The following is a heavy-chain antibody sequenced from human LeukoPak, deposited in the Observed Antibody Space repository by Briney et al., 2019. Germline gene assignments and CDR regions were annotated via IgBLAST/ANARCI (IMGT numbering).Heavy chain of an antibody. V-gene: IGHV1-69*13. CDR3: ARVPETGDSSGYLDY. D-gene: IGHD3-22*01. CDR2: IIPIFGTA. CDR1: GGTFSSYA. J-gene: IGHJ4*02. Sequence: ASVKVSCKASGGTFSSYAISWVRQAPGQGLEWMGGIIPIFGTANYAQKFQGRVTITADESTSTVYMELSSLRSEDTAVYYCARVPETGDSSGYLDYWGQGTLVTVSS.